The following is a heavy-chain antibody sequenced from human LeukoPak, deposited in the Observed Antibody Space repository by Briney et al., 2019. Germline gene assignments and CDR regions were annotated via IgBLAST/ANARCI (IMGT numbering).Heavy chain of an antibody. Sequence: GGTLRLSCAASGFTFSDYYMSWIRQAPGKGLEWISYISSSGGTTYYVDSVTGRFTISRDNSKNTLYLQMNSLRAEDTAVYYCASEPRGYEIDYWGQGTLVTVSS. V-gene: IGHV3-11*04. J-gene: IGHJ4*02. CDR2: ISSSGGTT. CDR1: GFTFSDYY. CDR3: ASEPRGYEIDY. D-gene: IGHD5-18*01.